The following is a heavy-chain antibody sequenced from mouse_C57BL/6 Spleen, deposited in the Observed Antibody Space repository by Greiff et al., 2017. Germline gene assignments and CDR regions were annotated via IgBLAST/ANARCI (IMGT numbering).Heavy chain of an antibody. CDR1: GFTFSSYG. V-gene: IGHV5-6*01. CDR3: ARGSTMVTTGAMDY. J-gene: IGHJ4*01. CDR2: ISSGGSYT. D-gene: IGHD2-2*01. Sequence: EVQRVESGGDLVKPGGSLKLSCAASGFTFSSYGMSWVRQTPDKRLEWVATISSGGSYTYYPDSVKGRFTISRDNAKNTLYLQMSSLKSEDTAMYYCARGSTMVTTGAMDYWGKGTSVTVSS.